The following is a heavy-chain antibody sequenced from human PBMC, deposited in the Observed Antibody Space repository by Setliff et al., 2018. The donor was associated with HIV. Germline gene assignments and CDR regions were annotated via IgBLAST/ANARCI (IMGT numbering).Heavy chain of an antibody. Sequence: SETLSLTCTVSRDSINGHWWSWIRQPPGKGLAWTGSIHYSGITHYNPSLRSRLTMSVDTSKNQVSLQLTSVTAADTAVYYCARYRCINFACVGFDIWGQGTVVTVSS. CDR2: IHYSGIT. V-gene: IGHV4-59*11. D-gene: IGHD3-9*01. J-gene: IGHJ3*02. CDR3: ARYRCINFACVGFDI. CDR1: RDSINGHW.